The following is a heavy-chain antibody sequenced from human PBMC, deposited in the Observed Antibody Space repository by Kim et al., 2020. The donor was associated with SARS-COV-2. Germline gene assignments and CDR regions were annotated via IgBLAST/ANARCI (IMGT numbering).Heavy chain of an antibody. Sequence: GGSLRLSCAASGFTFSSYSMNWVRQAPGKGLEWVSSISSSSSYIYYTESVKGRFTISRDNAKSSLYLQMNSLRAEDTAVYYCARGMYYDFDYWGQGTLVT. J-gene: IGHJ4*02. CDR2: ISSSSSYI. CDR1: GFTFSSYS. D-gene: IGHD2-8*01. CDR3: ARGMYYDFDY. V-gene: IGHV3-21*01.